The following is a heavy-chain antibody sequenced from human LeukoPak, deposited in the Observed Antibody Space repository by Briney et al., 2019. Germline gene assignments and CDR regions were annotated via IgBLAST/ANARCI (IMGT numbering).Heavy chain of an antibody. CDR2: INHSGST. J-gene: IGHJ6*03. CDR3: ARRLKRMLRGVIRGSSDYYPHYYMDV. V-gene: IGHV4-34*01. D-gene: IGHD3-10*01. CDR1: GGSFSGYY. Sequence: PSETLSLTCAVYGGSFSGYYWSWIRQPPGKGLEWIGEINHSGSTNYNPSLKSRVTISVDTSKNQFSLKLSSVTAADTAVYYCARRLKRMLRGVIRGSSDYYPHYYMDVWGKGTTVTISS.